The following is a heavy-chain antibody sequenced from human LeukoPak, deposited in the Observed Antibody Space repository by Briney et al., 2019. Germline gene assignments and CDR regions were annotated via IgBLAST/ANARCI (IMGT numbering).Heavy chain of an antibody. V-gene: IGHV1-69*05. Sequence: SVKVSCKASGGSFSTYGISWMRQAPGQGLEWMGGIIPIFGTANYVQKFQGRVTITTDDSTRTAYMELSSLRSEDTAVYYCARAYNDYMYAGPYDYWGQGTLVTVSS. D-gene: IGHD4-11*01. CDR2: IIPIFGTA. J-gene: IGHJ4*02. CDR1: GGSFSTYG. CDR3: ARAYNDYMYAGPYDY.